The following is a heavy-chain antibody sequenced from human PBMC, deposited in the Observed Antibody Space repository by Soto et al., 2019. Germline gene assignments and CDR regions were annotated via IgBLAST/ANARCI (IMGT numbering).Heavy chain of an antibody. CDR3: AKTIGLRLGELSPDY. J-gene: IGHJ4*02. CDR1: GFSFSNYA. D-gene: IGHD3-16*02. V-gene: IGHV3-30*18. Sequence: QVQLVESGGVVVQPGRSLRLSCAASGFSFSNYAIHWVRQAPGKGLEWVALISYDGSRQYYGDSVKGRFTISRDNSKNTLSLEMNNLRPEDTAVYYCAKTIGLRLGELSPDYWGQGTLVTVSS. CDR2: ISYDGSRQ.